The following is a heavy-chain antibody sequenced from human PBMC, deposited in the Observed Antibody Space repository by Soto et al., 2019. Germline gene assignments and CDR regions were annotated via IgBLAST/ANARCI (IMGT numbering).Heavy chain of an antibody. CDR3: ARFDYVWGSPIADDDY. CDR1: GGSISSGGYY. J-gene: IGHJ4*02. V-gene: IGHV4-31*03. D-gene: IGHD3-16*01. CDR2: IYYSGST. Sequence: QVQLQESGPGLVKPSQTLSLTCTVSGGSISSGGYYWSWIRQHPGKGLEWIGYIYYSGSTYYNPSLKSRVTISXGTXKXRFSLKLSSVTAADTAVYYCARFDYVWGSPIADDDYWGQGTLVTVSS.